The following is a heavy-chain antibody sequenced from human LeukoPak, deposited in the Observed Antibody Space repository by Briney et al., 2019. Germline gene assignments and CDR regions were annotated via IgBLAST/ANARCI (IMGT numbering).Heavy chain of an antibody. CDR3: ARIFTFFGVVISPLDY. D-gene: IGHD3-3*01. CDR1: GYTFTSYD. J-gene: IGHJ4*02. Sequence: ASVKVSCKASGYTFTSYDINWVRQATGQGLEWMGWMNPNSGNTGYAQKLQGRVTMTTDTSTSTAYMELRSLRSDDTAVYYCARIFTFFGVVISPLDYWAQDPLVTVSS. CDR2: MNPNSGNT. V-gene: IGHV1-8*02.